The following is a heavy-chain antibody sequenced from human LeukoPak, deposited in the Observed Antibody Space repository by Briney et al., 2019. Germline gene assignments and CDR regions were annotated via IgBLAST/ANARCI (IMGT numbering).Heavy chain of an antibody. CDR2: MNPNSGNT. CDR3: AGAHRGGNMGFAP. J-gene: IGHJ5*02. CDR1: GYTFTSYD. V-gene: IGHV1-8*01. Sequence: ASVKVSCKASGYTFTSYDINWVRQATGQGPEWMGWMNPNSGNTGYAQKFQGRVTMTMNTSINTAYMELSSVRSDDTAVYYCAGAHRGGNMGFAPGGQGTLGT. D-gene: IGHD3-16*01.